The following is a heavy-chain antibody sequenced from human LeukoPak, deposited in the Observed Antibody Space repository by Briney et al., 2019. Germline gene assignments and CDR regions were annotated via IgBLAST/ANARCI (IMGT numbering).Heavy chain of an antibody. CDR1: GFTFSSYG. J-gene: IGHJ4*02. D-gene: IGHD3-22*01. V-gene: IGHV3-23*01. CDR2: ISASAGST. CDR3: AKDDSSGYYRSFDY. Sequence: PGGTLRLSCAASGFTFSSYGMNWVRQAPGKGLEWVSAISASAGSTYYADSVKGRFTISRDNSKNTLYLQMNSLRAEDTAVYYCAKDDSSGYYRSFDYWGQGTLVTVSS.